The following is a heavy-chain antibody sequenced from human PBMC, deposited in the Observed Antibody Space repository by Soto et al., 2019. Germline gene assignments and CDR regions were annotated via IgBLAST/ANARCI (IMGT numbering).Heavy chain of an antibody. V-gene: IGHV3-30*18. CDR2: ISFDGSNT. J-gene: IGHJ4*02. D-gene: IGHD6-6*01. CDR1: GFTFSNYG. Sequence: GGSLRLSCAASGFTFSNYGMHWVRQAPGKGLEWVAVISFDGSNTYYADSVKGRFSISRDNSKNSLYVQMNSLRPEDTTVYFCAKRIKTSSSYGADYFDYWGQGTPVTVSS. CDR3: AKRIKTSSSYGADYFDY.